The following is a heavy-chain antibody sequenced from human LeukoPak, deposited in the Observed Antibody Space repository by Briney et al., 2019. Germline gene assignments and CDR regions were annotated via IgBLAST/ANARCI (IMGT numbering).Heavy chain of an antibody. CDR1: GYTLTELS. D-gene: IGHD2-2*02. V-gene: IGHV1-24*01. CDR2: FDPENGET. J-gene: IGHJ4*02. CDR3: ATPFFVKDIVVVPAAIRALPFDY. Sequence: ASVKVSCKVSGYTLTELSMHWVRQAPGKGLEWMGGFDPENGETIYAQKFQGRVTMTEDTSTDTAYMELSSLRSEDTAVYYCATPFFVKDIVVVPAAIRALPFDYWGQGTLVTVSS.